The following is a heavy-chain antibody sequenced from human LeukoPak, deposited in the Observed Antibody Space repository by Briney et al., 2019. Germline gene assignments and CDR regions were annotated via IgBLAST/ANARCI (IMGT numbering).Heavy chain of an antibody. CDR3: VSTGSQLDY. Sequence: GGSLRLSCAASGFSFSSYWMTWVRQAPGEGLGWAANIKQDGSQKYYVDSVKGRFTISRDNAKNSLYLQMNSLRAEDTAVYYCVSTGSQLDYWGQGTLVTVSS. CDR1: GFSFSSYW. V-gene: IGHV3-7*01. J-gene: IGHJ4*02. D-gene: IGHD2-2*01. CDR2: IKQDGSQK.